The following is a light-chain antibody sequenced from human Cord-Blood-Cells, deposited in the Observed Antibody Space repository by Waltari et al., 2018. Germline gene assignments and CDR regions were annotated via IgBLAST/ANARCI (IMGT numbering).Light chain of an antibody. J-gene: IGLJ2*01. V-gene: IGLV2-14*01. Sequence: QSALTLPTPVSGSPGQSITIPCTGTTSSVGGHHTVSWYQQHPGNAPHLMIYDVSNRPSGVSNRFSGSKSGNTASLTISGRQAENEADYNCSSYTSSSTVVFGGGTKLTVL. CDR3: SSYTSSSTVV. CDR2: DVS. CDR1: TSSVGGHHT.